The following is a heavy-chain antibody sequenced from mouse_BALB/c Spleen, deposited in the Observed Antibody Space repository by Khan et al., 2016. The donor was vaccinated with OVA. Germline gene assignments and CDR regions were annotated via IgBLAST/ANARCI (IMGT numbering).Heavy chain of an antibody. Sequence: QMQLEESGPGLVAPSQSLSITCTISGFSLTNYGVHWVRQPPGKGLEWLVVIWSDGNTTYNSALKSRLTVTKDNSKSQVFLEMNSLQTDDTAMYFCARQPYYHYNIMDYWGQGTSVTVSS. CDR1: GFSLTNYG. V-gene: IGHV2-6-1*01. CDR3: ARQPYYHYNIMDY. CDR2: IWSDGNT. J-gene: IGHJ4*01. D-gene: IGHD2-10*01.